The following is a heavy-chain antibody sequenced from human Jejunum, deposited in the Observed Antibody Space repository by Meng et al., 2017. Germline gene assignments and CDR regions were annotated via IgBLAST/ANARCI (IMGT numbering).Heavy chain of an antibody. CDR1: GFSFSDYY. D-gene: IGHD3-16*01. J-gene: IGHJ5*02. Sequence: GESLKISCAASGFSFSDYYMTWIRQAPGKGLEWVSYISGRGSAIYYADSVRGRFTISRDNAKNSVYLQMNSLRAEDTAMYYCAREHLPFGWFDPGGQGTLVTVSS. V-gene: IGHV3-11*01. CDR2: ISGRGSAI. CDR3: AREHLPFGWFDP.